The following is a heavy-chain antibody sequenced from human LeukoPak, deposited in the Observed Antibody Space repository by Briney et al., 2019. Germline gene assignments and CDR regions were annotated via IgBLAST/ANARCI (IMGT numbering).Heavy chain of an antibody. CDR2: ISSSSSYI. CDR1: GFTFSSYS. J-gene: IGHJ4*02. D-gene: IGHD6-19*01. CDR3: AKDRVDSSGWYREGYFDY. V-gene: IGHV3-21*04. Sequence: PGGSLRLSCAASGFTFSSYSMNWVRQAPGKGLEWVPSISSSSSYIYYADSVKGRFTISRDNAKNSLYLQMNSLRAEDTAVYYCAKDRVDSSGWYREGYFDYWGQGTLVTVSS.